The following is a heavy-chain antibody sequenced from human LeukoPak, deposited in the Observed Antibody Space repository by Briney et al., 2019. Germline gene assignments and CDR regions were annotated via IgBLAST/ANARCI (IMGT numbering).Heavy chain of an antibody. CDR3: SRQGSRSWYGDFDY. V-gene: IGHV4-38-2*01. CDR2: IYHSGDT. CDR1: GYSISSGSY. D-gene: IGHD6-13*01. Sequence: SETLSLTCAVSGYSISSGSYWGWVRQPPGKGLEWIGSIYHSGDTYYNPSLRSRLTISVDKFKNQFSLKLTSMTAADTAVYYCSRQGSRSWYGDFDYWGQGTLVTVS. J-gene: IGHJ4*02.